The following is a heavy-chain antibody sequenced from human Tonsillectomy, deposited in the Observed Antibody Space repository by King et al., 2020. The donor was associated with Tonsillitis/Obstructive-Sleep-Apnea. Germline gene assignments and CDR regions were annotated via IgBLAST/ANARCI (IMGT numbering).Heavy chain of an antibody. Sequence: VQLVESGEGLVQPGGSLRLSCAASGFTFSSYAMHWVRQAPGKGLEYVSAITSEGGSTYYADSVKGRFTISRDNSKNTLYLQMGSLRPEDMAVYYGARGRGGYYDHWGRGTLVTVSS. CDR3: ARGRGGYYDH. CDR1: GFTFSSYA. J-gene: IGHJ4*02. D-gene: IGHD3-10*01. CDR2: ITSEGGST. V-gene: IGHV3-64*02.